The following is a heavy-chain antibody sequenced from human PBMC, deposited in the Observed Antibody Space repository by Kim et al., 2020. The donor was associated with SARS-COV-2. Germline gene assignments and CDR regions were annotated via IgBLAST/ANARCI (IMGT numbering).Heavy chain of an antibody. D-gene: IGHD6-13*01. Sequence: TNYNPPRKRRGTISGDTSKNQFSLKLSYVTAADTAVYYCARGIAAAGSDYWGQGTLVTVSS. V-gene: IGHV4-59*09. J-gene: IGHJ4*02. CDR2: T. CDR3: ARGIAAAGSDY.